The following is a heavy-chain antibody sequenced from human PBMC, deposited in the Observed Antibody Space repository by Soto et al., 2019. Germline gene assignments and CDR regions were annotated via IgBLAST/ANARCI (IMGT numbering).Heavy chain of an antibody. CDR1: GFTVSSNY. CDR3: AXXXXXXXSXXXXPDPLRYYYGMDV. J-gene: IGHJ6*02. CDR2: IYSGGST. V-gene: IGHV3-53*01. D-gene: IGHD2-15*01. Sequence: SLRLSCAASGFTVSSNYMSWVRQAPGKGLEWVSVIYSGGSTYYADSVKGRFTISRDNSKNTLYLQMNSLRAEDPAVYYCAXXXXXXXSXXXXPDPLRYYYGMDVWGQGTTVTVSS.